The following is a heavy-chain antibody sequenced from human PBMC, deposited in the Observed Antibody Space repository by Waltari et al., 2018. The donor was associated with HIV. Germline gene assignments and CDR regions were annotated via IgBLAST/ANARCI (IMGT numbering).Heavy chain of an antibody. D-gene: IGHD2-15*01. J-gene: IGHJ6*02. V-gene: IGHV3-48*01. Sequence: EVQLVESGGKLVQPGGSLRLSCLASGFTFSDYSMNWVRQGPGKGLGWGAYISATGTTIFYANFVKGRCTVSRDNVENSLYLDMSSLRAEDTGDYYCARCETVVTPFINKYLGLDVWGPGTTVTVSS. CDR2: ISATGTTI. CDR1: GFTFSDYS. CDR3: ARCETVVTPFINKYLGLDV.